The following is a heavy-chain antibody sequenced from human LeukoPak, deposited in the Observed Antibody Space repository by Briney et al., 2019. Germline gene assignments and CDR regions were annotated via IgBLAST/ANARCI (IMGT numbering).Heavy chain of an antibody. Sequence: GESLKISCKGSGYSFTTSWIGWVRQMPGKGLEWMGIIYPSDSDTRYSPSFQGQVTISADKSISTAYLQWSSLKASDTAMYYCARIPLSDIVVVPAALDYWGQGTLVTVSS. D-gene: IGHD2-2*01. CDR2: IYPSDSDT. CDR3: ARIPLSDIVVVPAALDY. CDR1: GYSFTTSW. J-gene: IGHJ4*02. V-gene: IGHV5-51*01.